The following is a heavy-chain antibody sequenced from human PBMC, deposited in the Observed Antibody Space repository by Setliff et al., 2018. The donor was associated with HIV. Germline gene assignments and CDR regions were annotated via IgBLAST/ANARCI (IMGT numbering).Heavy chain of an antibody. V-gene: IGHV4-4*02. CDR1: GGSISSSNY. CDR2: INHSGST. CDR3: ARPGRASYYYYMDV. D-gene: IGHD3-10*01. J-gene: IGHJ6*03. Sequence: SETLSLTCAVSGGSISSSNYWSWVRQPPGKGLEWIGEINHSGSTNYNPSLKSRVTISVDTSKNQFSLKLSSVTAADTAVYYCARPGRASYYYYMDVWGKGTTVTVSS.